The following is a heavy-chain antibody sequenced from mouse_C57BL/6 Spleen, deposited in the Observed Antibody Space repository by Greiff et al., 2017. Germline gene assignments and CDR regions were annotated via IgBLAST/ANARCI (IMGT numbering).Heavy chain of an antibody. CDR2: INPSSGYT. CDR1: GYTFTSYW. D-gene: IGHD2-4*01. CDR3: ARSKYDYDVLYYYAMDY. Sequence: LVESGAELAKPGASVKLSCKASGYTFTSYWMHWVKQRPGQGLEWIGYINPSSGYTKYNQKFKDKATLTADKSSSTAYMQLSSLTYEDSAVYYCARSKYDYDVLYYYAMDYWGQGTSVTVSS. J-gene: IGHJ4*01. V-gene: IGHV1-7*01.